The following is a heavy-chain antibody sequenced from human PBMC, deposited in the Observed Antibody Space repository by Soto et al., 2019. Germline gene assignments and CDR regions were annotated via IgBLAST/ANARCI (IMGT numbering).Heavy chain of an antibody. D-gene: IGHD2-8*01. CDR1: GYTFISYP. J-gene: IGHJ3*02. Sequence: ASVKVSCKASGYTFISYPLHWARQAPGQRLEWMGWINAGNGNTKYSQKFQGRVTITRDTPASTAYMDLSSLRSEDTAVYYCATAKDIVLIGPYAFDIWGRGTMVTVSS. V-gene: IGHV1-3*01. CDR3: ATAKDIVLIGPYAFDI. CDR2: INAGNGNT.